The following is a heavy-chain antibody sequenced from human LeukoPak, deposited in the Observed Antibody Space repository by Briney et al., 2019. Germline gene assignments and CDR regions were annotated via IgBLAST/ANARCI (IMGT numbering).Heavy chain of an antibody. CDR3: TRIVVGGNRAFDI. CDR2: ISASGTDT. CDR1: RFTFSTDA. Sequence: PGGSLRLSCAASRFTFSTDAMTWVRQAPGKGLEWVSSISASGTDTYYADSVKGRFTISRDNAKNTLYLQMNSLRAEDTAVYYCTRIVVGGNRAFDIWGRGTMVTVSS. V-gene: IGHV3-23*01. D-gene: IGHD6-19*01. J-gene: IGHJ3*02.